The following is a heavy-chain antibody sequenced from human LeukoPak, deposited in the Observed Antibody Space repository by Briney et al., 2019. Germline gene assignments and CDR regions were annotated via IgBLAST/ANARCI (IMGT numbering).Heavy chain of an antibody. Sequence: GESLKISCKGSGYSFPSYWIGWVRQTPGKGLEGMGIIYPCASDTRYSPSFQGQVTISADKSIRTAYLQWSSLKASDTAMYYCARSDTAMVSSDYWGQGTLVTVSS. CDR3: ARSDTAMVSSDY. CDR1: GYSFPSYW. D-gene: IGHD5-18*01. V-gene: IGHV5-51*01. J-gene: IGHJ4*02. CDR2: IYPCASDT.